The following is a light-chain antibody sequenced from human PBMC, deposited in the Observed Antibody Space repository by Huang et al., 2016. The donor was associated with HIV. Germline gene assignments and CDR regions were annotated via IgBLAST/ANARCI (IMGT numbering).Light chain of an antibody. CDR1: QSVFSTSANKDY. CDR2: WSC. V-gene: IGKV4-1*01. CDR3: QQYYASPQT. Sequence: DIVMAQSPVSLAVSLGERATLTCRSSQSVFSTSANKDYLAWFQQKPGQPPKLRLFWSCTREGGVPDRFSGSGGGTDFTLTNANLEADDAAIYYCQQYYASPQTCGQGTRV. J-gene: IGKJ1*01.